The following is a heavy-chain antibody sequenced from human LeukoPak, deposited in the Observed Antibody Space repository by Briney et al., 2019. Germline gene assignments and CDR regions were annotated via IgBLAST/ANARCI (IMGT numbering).Heavy chain of an antibody. CDR3: ARDRIFGVVMKGNWFDP. CDR1: GYTFTGYY. CDR2: INPNSGGT. J-gene: IGHJ5*02. V-gene: IGHV1-2*02. Sequence: ASVKVSCKASGYTFTGYYMHWVRQAPGQGLEWMGWINPNSGGTNYAQKFQGRVTMTRDTSISTAYMELSRLRSDDTAEYYCARDRIFGVVMKGNWFDPWGQGTLVAVSS. D-gene: IGHD3-3*01.